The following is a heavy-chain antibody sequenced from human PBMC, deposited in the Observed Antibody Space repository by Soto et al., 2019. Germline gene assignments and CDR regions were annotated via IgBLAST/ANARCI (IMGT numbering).Heavy chain of an antibody. D-gene: IGHD6-13*01. CDR1: GFTFSSYA. CDR3: AKENFIADSLGGRYYYYGMDV. Sequence: GGSLRLSCAASGFTFSSYAMSWVRQAPGKGLEWVSAISGSGGSTYYADSVKGRFTISRDNSKNTLYLQMNSLRAEDTAVYYCAKENFIADSLGGRYYYYGMDVWGQGTTVTVSS. J-gene: IGHJ6*02. V-gene: IGHV3-23*01. CDR2: ISGSGGST.